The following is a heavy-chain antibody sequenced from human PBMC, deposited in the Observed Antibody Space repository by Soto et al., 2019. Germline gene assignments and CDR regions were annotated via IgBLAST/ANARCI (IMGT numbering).Heavy chain of an antibody. CDR2: ISAYNGNT. CDR1: GYTFTSYG. J-gene: IGHJ4*02. Sequence: GASVKVSCKASGYTFTSYGISWVRQAPGQGLEWMGWISAYNGNTNYAQKLQGRVTMTTDTSTSTAYMELRSLRSDDTAVYYCASGDCTNGVCYTCDYWGQGTLVTVSS. D-gene: IGHD2-8*01. CDR3: ASGDCTNGVCYTCDY. V-gene: IGHV1-18*01.